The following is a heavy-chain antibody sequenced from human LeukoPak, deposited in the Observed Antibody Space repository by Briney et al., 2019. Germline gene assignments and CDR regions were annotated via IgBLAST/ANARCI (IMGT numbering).Heavy chain of an antibody. CDR2: ISDSGGRT. V-gene: IGHV3-23*01. D-gene: IGHD1-7*01. CDR1: GFTFSTYG. J-gene: IGHJ4*02. CDR3: AKDLYNWNYGGTDY. Sequence: GGSLRLSCAASGFTFSTYGMSWVRQAPGKGLEWVSGISDSGGRTYYADSVKGRFPISRDNSKNTLYLQMSSLRAEDTAVYSCAKDLYNWNYGGTDYWGQGTLVTVSS.